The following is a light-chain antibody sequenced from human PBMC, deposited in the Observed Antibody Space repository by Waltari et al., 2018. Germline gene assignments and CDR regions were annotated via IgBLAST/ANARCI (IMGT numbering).Light chain of an antibody. CDR2: GAS. Sequence: DIQMTQSPSSLSASVGDRVTITCRASRGISNYVAWFQQKPGKAPKSLIYGASSLQNGVPSKFSGSGSGTEFTLTISSLQPEDFATYFCLQYHYYPYTFGPGTKLEIK. J-gene: IGKJ2*01. V-gene: IGKV1-16*02. CDR1: RGISNY. CDR3: LQYHYYPYT.